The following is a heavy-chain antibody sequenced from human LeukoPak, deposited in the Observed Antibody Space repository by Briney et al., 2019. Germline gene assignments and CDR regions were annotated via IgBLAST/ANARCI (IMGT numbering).Heavy chain of an antibody. CDR2: ISYDTSII. CDR3: ARSPVDLSQPFLDY. J-gene: IGHJ4*02. D-gene: IGHD3-16*02. CDR1: GFSFSTYA. Sequence: GGSLRLSCAASGFSFSTYAMHWVRQAPGKGPEWVAAISYDTSIIYYADSVKGRFTISKDNSKSTLYLQMNGLRTEDTAVYYCARSPVDLSQPFLDYWAQGTLVTVSS. V-gene: IGHV3-30-3*01.